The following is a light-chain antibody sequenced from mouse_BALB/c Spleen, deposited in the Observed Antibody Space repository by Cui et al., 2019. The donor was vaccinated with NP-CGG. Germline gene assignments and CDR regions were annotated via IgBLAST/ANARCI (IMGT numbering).Light chain of an antibody. CDR3: ALWYSNHWV. CDR1: TGDVTTNNF. CDR2: GTN. J-gene: IGLJ1*01. V-gene: IGLV1*01. Sequence: QTLVTQASPLTTSPGETVTLTCRSSTGDVTTNNFANWVQEKPDHLFTGLIGGTNNRAPGVPARFSGSLIGDKAALTITGAQTEDEAIYFCALWYSNHWVFGGGTKLTVL.